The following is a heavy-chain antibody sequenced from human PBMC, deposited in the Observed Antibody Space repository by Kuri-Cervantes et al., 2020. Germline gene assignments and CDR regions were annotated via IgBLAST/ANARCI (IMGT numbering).Heavy chain of an antibody. D-gene: IGHD5-18*01. J-gene: IGHJ4*02. CDR3: ARDHWGPQYSYGIDS. CDR2: IYYSGST. V-gene: IGHV4-39*07. Sequence: GSLRLSCTVSGGSISSSSYYWGWIRQPPGKGLEWIGSIYYSGSTYYNPSLKSRLTISVDTSRNQFSLKLSSVTAADTAVYYCARDHWGPQYSYGIDSWGPGTLVTVSS. CDR1: GGSISSSSYY.